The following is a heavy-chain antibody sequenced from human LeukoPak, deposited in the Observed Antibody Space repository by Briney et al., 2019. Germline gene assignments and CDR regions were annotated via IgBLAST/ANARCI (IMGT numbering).Heavy chain of an antibody. J-gene: IGHJ3*01. V-gene: IGHV3-23*01. CDR2: ISASGSRT. Sequence: GGSLRLSCTSSGFYFNTFAMNWVRQAPGKGLEWVSGISASGSRTYYGGAAKGRFTTSRDDSKNMLFLDMNNLRAEDTARYFCARDRSPHYYDSSGYGAFNVWGQGTMVTVSS. D-gene: IGHD3-22*01. CDR3: ARDRSPHYYDSSGYGAFNV. CDR1: GFYFNTFA.